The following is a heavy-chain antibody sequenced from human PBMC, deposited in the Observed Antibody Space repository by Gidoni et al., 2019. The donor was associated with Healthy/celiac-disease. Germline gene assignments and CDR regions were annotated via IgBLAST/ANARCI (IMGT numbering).Heavy chain of an antibody. D-gene: IGHD6-6*01. V-gene: IGHV3-23*01. Sequence: EVQLLESGGGLVQPGGSLRLSCAASGFTFSSYAMSWVRPAPGKGLEWVSAISGSGGSTYYADSVKGRFTIFRDNSKNTLYLQMNSLRAEDTAVYYCAKPGIAARQVFDYWGQGTLVTVSS. CDR2: ISGSGGST. CDR1: GFTFSSYA. J-gene: IGHJ4*02. CDR3: AKPGIAARQVFDY.